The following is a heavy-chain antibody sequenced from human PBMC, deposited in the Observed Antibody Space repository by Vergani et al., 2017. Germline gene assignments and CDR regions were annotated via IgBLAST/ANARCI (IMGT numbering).Heavy chain of an antibody. CDR1: GGPISSGSYY. V-gene: IGHV4-61*02. D-gene: IGHD1-7*01. CDR2: IYTSGGT. Sequence: QVQLQESGPGLVKPSQTLSLTCPVSGGPISSGSYYWSWIRQPAGKGLEWIGRIYTSGGTKLNPSLKSRVTISVDTSKNQFSLKLSSVTAADTAVYYWARAHNWSYRGGGDGYYYYMDVWGKGTTVTVSS. CDR3: ARAHNWSYRGGGDGYYYYMDV. J-gene: IGHJ6*03.